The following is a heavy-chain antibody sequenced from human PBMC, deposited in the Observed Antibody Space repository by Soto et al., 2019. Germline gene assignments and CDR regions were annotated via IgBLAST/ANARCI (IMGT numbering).Heavy chain of an antibody. CDR1: GYTFTGYY. V-gene: IGHV1-2*04. D-gene: IGHD3-3*01. CDR3: ARDQLFGVVFRPNYYSYGMDV. Sequence: GASVKVSCKASGYTFTGYYMHWVRQAPGQGLEWMGWINPNSGGTNYAQKFQGWVTMTRDTSISTAYMELSRLRSDDTAVYYCARDQLFGVVFRPNYYSYGMDVWGQGPTVTVSS. J-gene: IGHJ6*02. CDR2: INPNSGGT.